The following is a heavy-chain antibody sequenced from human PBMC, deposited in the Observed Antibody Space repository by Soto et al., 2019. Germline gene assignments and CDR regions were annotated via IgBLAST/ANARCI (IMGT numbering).Heavy chain of an antibody. D-gene: IGHD2-8*01. CDR1: GYSFNRYY. V-gene: IGHV1-2*02. CDR3: ARDGIYCTMTVYFQP. CDR2: INPNSGGT. J-gene: IGHJ1*01. Sequence: ASVKVSHKPSGYSFNRYYMHLVRQAPGQGREWMGWINPNSGGTNYAEKFQGRVTMTRDTSISIAYMEPSRPRSDDTAVYYCARDGIYCTMTVYFQPWGQGTLVTVSS.